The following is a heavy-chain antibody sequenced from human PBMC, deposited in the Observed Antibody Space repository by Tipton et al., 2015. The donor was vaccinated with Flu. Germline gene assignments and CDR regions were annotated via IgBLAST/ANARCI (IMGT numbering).Heavy chain of an antibody. CDR1: GGSISSYY. Sequence: TPSLTCTVSGGSISSYYWSWIRQPPGKGLEWIGYIYYSGSTNYNPSLKSRVTISVDTSKNQFSLKLSSVTAADTAVYYCARDVGAFDIWGQGTMVTVSS. CDR2: IYYSGST. J-gene: IGHJ3*02. CDR3: ARDVGAFDI. V-gene: IGHV4-59*01. D-gene: IGHD2-15*01.